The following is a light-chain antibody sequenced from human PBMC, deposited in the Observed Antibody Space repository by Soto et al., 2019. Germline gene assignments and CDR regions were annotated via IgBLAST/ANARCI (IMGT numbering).Light chain of an antibody. V-gene: IGLV8-61*01. J-gene: IGLJ2*01. CDR1: SGSVSTSYY. CDR3: LLYMGSGRVV. Sequence: QAVVTQEPSFSVSPGGTVTLTCGLSSGSVSTSYYPSWYQQTPGQAPRTLIYSTNTRSSGVPDRFSGSILGNKAALTITGAQADDESDYYCLLYMGSGRVVFGGGTKVTVL. CDR2: STN.